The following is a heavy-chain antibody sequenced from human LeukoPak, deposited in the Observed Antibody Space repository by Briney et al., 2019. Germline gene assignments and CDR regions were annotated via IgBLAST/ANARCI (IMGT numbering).Heavy chain of an antibody. Sequence: ASVKVSCKASGYTFTNSYIHWVRQAPGQGLEWMGSMNPKSGGTKYAQKFQGRVSTTRDTSISTADMELASLTSDDTAVYYCARAGGRSWFDPWGQGTLVTVSS. CDR3: ARAGGRSWFDP. J-gene: IGHJ5*02. CDR1: GYTFTNSY. CDR2: MNPKSGGT. D-gene: IGHD1-26*01. V-gene: IGHV1-2*02.